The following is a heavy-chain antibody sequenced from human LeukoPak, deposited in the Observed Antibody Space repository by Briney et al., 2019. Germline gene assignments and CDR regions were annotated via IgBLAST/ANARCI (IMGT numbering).Heavy chain of an antibody. D-gene: IGHD3-22*01. CDR2: INPRDGET. CDR3: ARGYYDSSDFEYFQH. J-gene: IGHJ1*01. V-gene: IGHV1-2*06. Sequence: ASVKVSCKGSGYNFAGYYIHWVRQAPGQGLEWMGRINPRDGETNFAQKFQGRVTMTRDTSISTVYMELSRLRSDDTAVFYCARGYYDSSDFEYFQHWGQGTLVTVSS. CDR1: GYNFAGYY.